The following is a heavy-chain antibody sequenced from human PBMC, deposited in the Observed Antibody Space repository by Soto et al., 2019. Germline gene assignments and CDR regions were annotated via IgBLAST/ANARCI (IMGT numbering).Heavy chain of an antibody. CDR2: ISHNGGST. D-gene: IGHD2-15*01. J-gene: IGHJ3*01. CDR3: ARIVVPVFSDAFDL. V-gene: IGHV3-23*01. Sequence: GGSLRLSCTASGFSFRAYAMTWVRQAPGKGLEWLSAISHNGGSTYYADSVQGRFTISRDNSLNTLYLQLTGLRDADTALYYCARIVVPVFSDAFDLWGQGTLVTVSS. CDR1: GFSFRAYA.